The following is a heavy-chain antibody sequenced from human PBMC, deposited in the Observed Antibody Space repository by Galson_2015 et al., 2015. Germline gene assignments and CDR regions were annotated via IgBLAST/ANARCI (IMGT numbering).Heavy chain of an antibody. CDR2: DSDT. CDR3: ARRDGSAWYYFDY. J-gene: IGHJ4*02. V-gene: IGHV5-51*01. Sequence: DSDTRYSPSFQGQVTISADKSINTAYLQLSSLKASDTAMYYCARRDGSAWYYFDYWGQGTLVTVSS. D-gene: IGHD6-19*01.